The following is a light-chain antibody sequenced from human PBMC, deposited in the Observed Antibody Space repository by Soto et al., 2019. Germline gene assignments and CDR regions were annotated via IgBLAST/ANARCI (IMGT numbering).Light chain of an antibody. CDR2: GAF. CDR1: QSSSTSS. Sequence: VLTLSTGTLSLSKGKRDTLNCRASQSSSTSSLAWYRQKPRQAPRLLIYGAFNRATGIPHRFSGSGSGSDFTLTISRLEPEDFAVYYCQQYGSSPLWTFGQGPNVNI. J-gene: IGKJ1*01. V-gene: IGKV3-20*01. CDR3: QQYGSSPLWT.